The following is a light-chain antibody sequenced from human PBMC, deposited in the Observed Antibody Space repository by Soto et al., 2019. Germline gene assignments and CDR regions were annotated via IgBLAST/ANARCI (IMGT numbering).Light chain of an antibody. CDR3: QQYNSYSPIT. V-gene: IGKV1-5*01. Sequence: DIQMTQSPSTLSASVGDRVTINCRASQSVYTWLAWYQQKPGKAPQLLIWGVSNLESGVPSRFSGSGSGTEFTLTISSLQPDDFATYYCQQYNSYSPITFGQGTRLEIK. CDR1: QSVYTW. CDR2: GVS. J-gene: IGKJ5*01.